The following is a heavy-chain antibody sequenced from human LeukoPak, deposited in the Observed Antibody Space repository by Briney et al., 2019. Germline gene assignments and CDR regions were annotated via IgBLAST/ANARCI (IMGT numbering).Heavy chain of an antibody. V-gene: IGHV1-8*01. Sequence: ASVKVSCKASGYTFISYDINWVRQATGQGLEWMGWMNPNSGNTGYAQKFQGRVTMTRNTSINTAYMELSSLRSEDTAVYYCARGIWFGAPYNWFDPWGQGTLLTVSS. D-gene: IGHD3-10*01. J-gene: IGHJ5*02. CDR3: ARGIWFGAPYNWFDP. CDR1: GYTFISYD. CDR2: MNPNSGNT.